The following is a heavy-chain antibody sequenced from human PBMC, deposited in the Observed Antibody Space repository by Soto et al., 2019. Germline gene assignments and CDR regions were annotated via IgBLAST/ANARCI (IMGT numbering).Heavy chain of an antibody. V-gene: IGHV4-31*03. Sequence: SETLSLTCTVSGGSISSGGYYWSWIRQHPGKGLEWIGYIYYSGSTYYNPSLKSRVTISVDTSKNQFSLKLSSVTAADTAVYYCARVSHGRHDAFDIWGQGTMVTVSS. CDR2: IYYSGST. J-gene: IGHJ3*02. CDR3: ARVSHGRHDAFDI. CDR1: GGSISSGGYY.